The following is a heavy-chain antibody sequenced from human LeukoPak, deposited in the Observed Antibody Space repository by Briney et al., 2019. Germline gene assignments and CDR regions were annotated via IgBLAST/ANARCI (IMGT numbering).Heavy chain of an antibody. CDR3: ASVGAEGLFRLFDY. CDR2: ISAYNGNA. J-gene: IGHJ4*02. V-gene: IGHV1-18*01. CDR1: GDTFTSYG. Sequence: GASVTVSCKASGDTFTSYGISWVRQAPGQGLEWKGWISAYNGNANYAQKLQGRVTMTTDTSTSTAYMELRSLRSDDTAVYYCASVGAEGLFRLFDYWGQGTLVTVSS. D-gene: IGHD3-3*01.